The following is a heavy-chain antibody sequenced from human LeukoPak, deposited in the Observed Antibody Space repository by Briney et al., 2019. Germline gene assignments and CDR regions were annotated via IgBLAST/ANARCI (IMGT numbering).Heavy chain of an antibody. CDR3: ARLPITIFQDDAFDI. CDR2: IYYSGST. Sequence: PSETLSLTCTVSGGSISSYYCSWIRQPPGKGLEWIGYIYYSGSTNYNPSLKSRVTISVDTSKNQFSLKLSSVTAADTAVYYCARLPITIFQDDAFDIWGQGTMVTVSS. J-gene: IGHJ3*02. D-gene: IGHD3-9*01. CDR1: GGSISSYY. V-gene: IGHV4-59*08.